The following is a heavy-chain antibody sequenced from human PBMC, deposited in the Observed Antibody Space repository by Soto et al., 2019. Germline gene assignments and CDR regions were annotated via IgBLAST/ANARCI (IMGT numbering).Heavy chain of an antibody. CDR2: TYYRSKWYN. J-gene: IGHJ5*02. CDR3: ARGVAAAGISGALDFLGGIVVGAPTVIDIPNPLQSLP. Sequence: SQTLSLTCAISGDSVSSNSAAWNWIRQSPSRGLEWLGRTYYRSKWYNDYAVSVKSRITINPDTSKNQFSLQLNSVTPEDTAVYYCARGVAAAGISGALDFLGGIVVGAPTVIDIPNPLQSLPWG. V-gene: IGHV6-1*01. D-gene: IGHD6-13*01. CDR1: GDSVSSNSAA.